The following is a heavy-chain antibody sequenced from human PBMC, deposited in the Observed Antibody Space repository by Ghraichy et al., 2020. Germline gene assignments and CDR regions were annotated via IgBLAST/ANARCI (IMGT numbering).Heavy chain of an antibody. V-gene: IGHV4-34*01. CDR3: AREFGRYCSTSSVI. CDR1: GGSFSGYY. Sequence: SETLSLTCAVYGGSFSGYYWSWIRQPPGKGLEWIGEINHSGSTNYNPSLKSRVTISVDTSKNQFSLKLSSVTAADTAVYYCAREFGRYCSTSSVIWVQGRKDSVSS. CDR2: INHSGST. J-gene: IGHJ3*02. D-gene: IGHD2-2*01.